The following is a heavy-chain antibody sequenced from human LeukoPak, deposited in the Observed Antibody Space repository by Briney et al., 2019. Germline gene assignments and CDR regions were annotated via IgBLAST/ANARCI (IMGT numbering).Heavy chain of an antibody. CDR3: ARDRRSRGFDP. Sequence: PSETLSLTCTVSDGSISSYYWSWVRQPPGKGLEWIGEINHSGSTNYNPSLKSRVTISVDTSKNQFSLKLSSVTAADTAVYYCARDRRSRGFDPWGQGTLVTVSS. V-gene: IGHV4-34*01. J-gene: IGHJ5*02. CDR1: DGSISSYY. D-gene: IGHD1-26*01. CDR2: INHSGST.